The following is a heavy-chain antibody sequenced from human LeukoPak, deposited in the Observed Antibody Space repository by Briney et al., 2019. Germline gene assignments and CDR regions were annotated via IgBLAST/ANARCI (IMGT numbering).Heavy chain of an antibody. D-gene: IGHD3-16*01. CDR3: ARDHGGANYYYMDV. V-gene: IGHV4-34*01. Sequence: PSETLSLTCAVYGGSFSGYYWSWIRQPPGKGLEWIGSIYYSGSTYYNPSLKSRVTISVDTSKNQFSLKLSSVTAADTAVYYCARDHGGANYYYMDVWGKGTTVTVSS. CDR2: IYYSGST. J-gene: IGHJ6*03. CDR1: GGSFSGYY.